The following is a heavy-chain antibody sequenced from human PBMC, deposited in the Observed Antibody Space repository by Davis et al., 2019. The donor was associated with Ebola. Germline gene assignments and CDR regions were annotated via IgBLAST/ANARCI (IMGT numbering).Heavy chain of an antibody. J-gene: IGHJ6*02. CDR3: ARGGLTMVRGVMDYYYYYGMDV. V-gene: IGHV4-59*01. CDR1: SGSISNYY. Sequence: SETLSLTCTVSSGSISNYYWSWVRQPPGERLQWIGYIYYLGSTNYNPSLKSRVTISVDTSRNQFSLKLTSVTAADTAVYYCARGGLTMVRGVMDYYYYYGMDVWGQGTTVTVSS. CDR2: IYYLGST. D-gene: IGHD3-10*01.